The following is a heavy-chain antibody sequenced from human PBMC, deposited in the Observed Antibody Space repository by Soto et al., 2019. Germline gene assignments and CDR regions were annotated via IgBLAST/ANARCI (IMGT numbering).Heavy chain of an antibody. D-gene: IGHD2-21*02. CDR3: ARGPVVTPFVDY. CDR2: IYYSGST. Sequence: TSETLSLTCTVSGGSVTSGNYYWSWIRQPPGKGLEWIGHIYYSGSTNYNPSLKSRVTISVDASKNQFSLKLSSVTAADTAIYYCARGPVVTPFVDYWGQGTLVTVSS. J-gene: IGHJ4*02. CDR1: GGSVTSGNYY. V-gene: IGHV4-61*01.